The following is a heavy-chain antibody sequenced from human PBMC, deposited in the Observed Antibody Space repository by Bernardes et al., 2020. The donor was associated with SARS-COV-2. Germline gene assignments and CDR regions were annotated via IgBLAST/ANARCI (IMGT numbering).Heavy chain of an antibody. V-gene: IGHV4-4*02. CDR2: IYHSGGS. Sequence: SETLSLTCAVSGVSISSNNWWSWVRQPPGKGLEWIGEIYHSGGSNYNPSLKSRVSISIGKSTNQFSLKVNSVTAADTAVYYCVRWGVGGPPEKDSWGQGTLVTVSS. D-gene: IGHD3-16*01. CDR3: VRWGVGGPPEKDS. CDR1: GVSISSNNW. J-gene: IGHJ4*02.